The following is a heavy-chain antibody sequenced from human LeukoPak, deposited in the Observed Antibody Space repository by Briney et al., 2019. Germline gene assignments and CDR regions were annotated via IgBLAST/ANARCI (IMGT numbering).Heavy chain of an antibody. CDR1: GGTFSSYA. J-gene: IGHJ3*02. CDR2: IIPIFGTA. Sequence: GASVKVSCKASGGTFSSYAISWVRQAPGQGLEWMGGIIPIFGTANYAQKFQGRVTITRDTSASTAYMELSSLRSEDTAVYYCAGSASDAFDIWGQGTMVTVSS. V-gene: IGHV1-69*05. CDR3: AGSASDAFDI.